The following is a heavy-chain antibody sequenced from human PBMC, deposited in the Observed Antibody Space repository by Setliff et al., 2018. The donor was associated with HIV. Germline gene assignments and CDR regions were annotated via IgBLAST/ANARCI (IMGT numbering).Heavy chain of an antibody. Sequence: VGSLRLSCAASGFMFSSYGMHWVRQAPGKGLEHISGISSDGGSMYYADSVRGRFTISRDNSKNTLYLQMDSLRGDDLAVYYCASGKNYIFWSSYFGMDVWGRGTTVTVSS. CDR3: ASGKNYIFWSSYFGMDV. D-gene: IGHD3-3*01. J-gene: IGHJ6*02. V-gene: IGHV3-64*02. CDR1: GFMFSSYG. CDR2: ISSDGGSM.